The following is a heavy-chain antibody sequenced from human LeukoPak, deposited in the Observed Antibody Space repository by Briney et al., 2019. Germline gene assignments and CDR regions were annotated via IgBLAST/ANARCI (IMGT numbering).Heavy chain of an antibody. CDR2: IYYSGST. Sequence: SETLSLTCTVSGGSIRNYYWSWIRQPPGKTLEWIGYIYYSGSTNYNPSLKSRVTISLDTSKNQFSLKLSSVTAADTAVYYCARAGRGYNYGFVPSEVDYYYYYMDVWGKGTTVTVSS. CDR3: ARAGRGYNYGFVPSEVDYYYYYMDV. V-gene: IGHV4-59*01. D-gene: IGHD5-18*01. CDR1: GGSIRNYY. J-gene: IGHJ6*03.